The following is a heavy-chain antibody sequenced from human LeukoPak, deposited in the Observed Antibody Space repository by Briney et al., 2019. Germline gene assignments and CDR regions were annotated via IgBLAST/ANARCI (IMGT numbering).Heavy chain of an antibody. CDR3: ARLSTAATEVFDY. D-gene: IGHD2-15*01. CDR2: IYYSGNT. V-gene: IGHV4-39*01. CDR1: GGSISSSSYY. Sequence: SETLSLTCTVSGGSISSSSYYWGWIRQPPGKGLEWIGSIYYSGNTYYNPSLKSRVTISVDTSKNQFSLKLSSVTAADTAVYYCARLSTAATEVFDYWGQGTLVTVSS. J-gene: IGHJ4*02.